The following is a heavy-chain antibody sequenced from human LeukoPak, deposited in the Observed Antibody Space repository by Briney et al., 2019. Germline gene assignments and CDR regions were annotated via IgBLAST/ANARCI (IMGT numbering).Heavy chain of an antibody. D-gene: IGHD5-24*01. CDR1: GFTFSSYG. J-gene: IGHJ4*02. CDR2: ISYDGSNK. V-gene: IGHV3-30*18. Sequence: PGRSLRLSCAASGFTFSSYGMHWDRQAPGKGLEWVAVISYDGSNKYYADSVKGRFTISRDNSKNTLYLQMNSLRAEDTAVYYCAKEDTWDGYNGGLDYWGQGTLVTVSS. CDR3: AKEDTWDGYNGGLDY.